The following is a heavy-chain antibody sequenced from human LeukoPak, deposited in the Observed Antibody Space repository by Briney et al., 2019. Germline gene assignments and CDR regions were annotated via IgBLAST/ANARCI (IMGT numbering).Heavy chain of an antibody. V-gene: IGHV4-39*07. CDR3: ARGGSSSWSDY. J-gene: IGHJ4*02. CDR2: IYYSGST. CDR1: GGSISSSSYY. Sequence: SETLSLTCTVSGGSISSSSYYWGWIRQPPGKGLEWIGSIYYSGSTYYNPSLKSRVTISVDTSKNQFSLKLSSVTAADTAVYYCARGGSSSWSDYWGQGTLVTVSS. D-gene: IGHD6-13*01.